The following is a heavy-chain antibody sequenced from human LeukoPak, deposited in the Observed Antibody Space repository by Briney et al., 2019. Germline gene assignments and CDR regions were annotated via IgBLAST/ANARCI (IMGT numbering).Heavy chain of an antibody. D-gene: IGHD4-11*01. CDR1: GGSISSSSYY. CDR2: IYTSGST. V-gene: IGHV4-39*07. Sequence: PSETLSLTCTVSGGSISSSSYYWGWIRQPPGKGLEWIGRIYTSGSTNYNPSLKSRVTMSVDTSKNQFSLKLSSVTAADTAVYYCATFQTTPDYWGQGTLVTVSS. CDR3: ATFQTTPDY. J-gene: IGHJ4*02.